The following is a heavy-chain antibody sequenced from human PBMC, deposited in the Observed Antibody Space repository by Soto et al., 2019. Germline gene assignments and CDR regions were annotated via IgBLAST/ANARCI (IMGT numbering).Heavy chain of an antibody. D-gene: IGHD6-6*01. Sequence: EVQLLESGGGLVQPGGSLRLSCVASGFTFSSYAMNWVRQAPGKGLEWVATISGSGANTYHADSVKGRFTISSDNSKNTLYLQMNSLRAEDTAVYYCARDSSSSPYYYYGMDVWGQGTTVTVSS. CDR2: ISGSGANT. V-gene: IGHV3-23*01. CDR3: ARDSSSSPYYYYGMDV. CDR1: GFTFSSYA. J-gene: IGHJ6*02.